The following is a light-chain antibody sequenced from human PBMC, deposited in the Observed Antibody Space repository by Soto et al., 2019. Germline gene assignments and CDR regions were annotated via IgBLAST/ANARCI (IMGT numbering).Light chain of an antibody. CDR1: QSVDATF. J-gene: IGKJ1*01. V-gene: IGKV3-20*01. CDR2: GAS. CDR3: QQYMSSVT. Sequence: EIVLTQSPVSLSLSPGQRATLSCRASQSVDATFFAWYQKKPGQAPRLLIQGASKRATGIPDRVSGSGSGTDFTLIISRLEPEDFAVYYYQQYMSSVTFGQGTKVEIK.